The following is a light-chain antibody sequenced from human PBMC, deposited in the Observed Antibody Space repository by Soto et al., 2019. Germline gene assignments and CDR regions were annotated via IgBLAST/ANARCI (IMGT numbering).Light chain of an antibody. CDR3: CSYTTSSTYV. CDR2: DVN. CDR1: SSDVGAYNY. J-gene: IGLJ1*01. Sequence: QSVLTQPASVSGSPVRSIPISCTRTSSDVGAYNYVSWYQQHPGKAPKLMIYDVNNRPSGVSNRFSGSKSGNTASLTISGLQAEDEADYYCCSYTTSSTYVFGTGTKVTVL. V-gene: IGLV2-14*03.